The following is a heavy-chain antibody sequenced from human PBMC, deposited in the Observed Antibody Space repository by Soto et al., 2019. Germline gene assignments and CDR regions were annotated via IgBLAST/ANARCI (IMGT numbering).Heavy chain of an antibody. J-gene: IGHJ4*02. V-gene: IGHV3-33*01. CDR1: GLTFKNYG. CDR3: ARDVRSAALDC. Sequence: QMQLVESGGDVVQPGRSLRLSCAASGLTFKNYGMHWVRQAPGKGLEWVAVIWYDGSNKYYADSVKGRFTISRDNSKNTLFLQMNSLRAEDTAIYYCARDVRSAALDCWGQGTLVTVSS. D-gene: IGHD6-19*01. CDR2: IWYDGSNK.